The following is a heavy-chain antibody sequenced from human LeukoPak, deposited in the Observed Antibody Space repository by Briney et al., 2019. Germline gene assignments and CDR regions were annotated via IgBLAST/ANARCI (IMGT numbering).Heavy chain of an antibody. CDR1: GGSISSYY. CDR3: ARGGLSNRYSSSSSDQNFDY. Sequence: SETLSLTCTVSGGSISSYYWSWIREPPGKGLEWIGEIYHSGSTNYNPSLKSRVTISVDTSKNQFSLKLSSVTAADTAVYYCARGGLSNRYSSSSSDQNFDYWGQGTLVTVSS. D-gene: IGHD6-6*01. V-gene: IGHV4-34*01. J-gene: IGHJ4*02. CDR2: IYHSGST.